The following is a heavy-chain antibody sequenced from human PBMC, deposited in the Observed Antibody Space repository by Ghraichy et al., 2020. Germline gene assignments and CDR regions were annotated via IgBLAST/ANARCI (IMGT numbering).Heavy chain of an antibody. D-gene: IGHD3-3*01. CDR1: GFIFTSYG. V-gene: IGHV3-30*02. CDR3: VRCGYSWCGSDY. Sequence: GGSLRLSCAASGFIFTSYGMHWVRQAPGKGLQWVAVIQYDGRKEWYLDSVKGRFTISRDDSKNMVYLQMDSVRVEDTAVYYCVRCGYSWCGSDYWGQGTLVTVSS. J-gene: IGHJ4*02. CDR2: IQYDGRKE.